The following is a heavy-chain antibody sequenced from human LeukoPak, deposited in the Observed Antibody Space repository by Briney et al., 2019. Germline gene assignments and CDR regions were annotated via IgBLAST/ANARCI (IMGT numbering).Heavy chain of an antibody. V-gene: IGHV4-59*12. J-gene: IGHJ3*02. Sequence: DPSETLSLTCTVSGGSISSYYWSWIRQPPGKGLEWIGYIYYSGSTNYNPSLKSRVTISVGTSKNQFSLKLSSVTAADTAVYYCARDGYDSSGYYSNIWGQGTMVTVSS. CDR1: GGSISSYY. CDR3: ARDGYDSSGYYSNI. CDR2: IYYSGST. D-gene: IGHD3-22*01.